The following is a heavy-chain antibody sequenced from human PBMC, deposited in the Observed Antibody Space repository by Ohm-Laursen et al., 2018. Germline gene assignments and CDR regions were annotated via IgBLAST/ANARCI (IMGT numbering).Heavy chain of an antibody. CDR1: GYTLTSYD. J-gene: IGHJ4*02. Sequence: GASVTVSCQASGYTLTSYDTNWVRQATGQGLEWMGWMNPNSGNTGYAQKFQGRVTMTRNTSITTAYMELTSLSSEDTAVYYCARGVNGSFFWGQGTLVTVSS. CDR2: MNPNSGNT. D-gene: IGHD5-24*01. V-gene: IGHV1-8*01. CDR3: ARGVNGSFF.